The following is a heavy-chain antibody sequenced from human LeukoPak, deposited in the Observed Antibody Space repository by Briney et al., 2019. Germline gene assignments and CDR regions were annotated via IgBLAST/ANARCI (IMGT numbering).Heavy chain of an antibody. J-gene: IGHJ4*02. V-gene: IGHV4-4*02. CDR2: IYHSGST. CDR1: GGSISSSNW. D-gene: IGHD3-16*01. Sequence: PSETLSLTCAVSGGSISSSNWWSWVRQPPGKGLEWIGEIYHSGSTNYNPSLKSRVTISVDKSKNQFSLKLSSVTAADTAVYYCARASFGGGISSSVDYWGQGTLVTVSS. CDR3: ARASFGGGISSSVDY.